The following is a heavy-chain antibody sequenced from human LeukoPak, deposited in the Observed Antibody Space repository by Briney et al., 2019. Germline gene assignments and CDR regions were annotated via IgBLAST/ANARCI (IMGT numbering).Heavy chain of an antibody. Sequence: SETLSLTCTVSGGSVSSGSYYWSWFRQPPGKGLEWIGYIYYSGGTNYNPSLKSRVTISVDTSKNQFSLRLSSVTAADTAMFYCARDLGRYYGLDYWGQGTLVTVSS. CDR3: ARDLGRYYGLDY. D-gene: IGHD3-22*01. CDR2: IYYSGGT. CDR1: GGSVSSGSYY. J-gene: IGHJ4*02. V-gene: IGHV4-61*01.